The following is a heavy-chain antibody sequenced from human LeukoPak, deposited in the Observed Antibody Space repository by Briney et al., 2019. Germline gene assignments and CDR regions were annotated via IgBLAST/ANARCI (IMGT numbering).Heavy chain of an antibody. D-gene: IGHD2-2*01. CDR2: IIPIFGTA. Sequence: GASVKVSCKASGGTFSSYAISWVRQAPGQGLEWMGGIIPIFGTANYAQKFQGRVTITADESTSTAYMELSSLRSEDTAVYYCARDFQPRYCSSSSCSPAWGQGTTVTVSS. J-gene: IGHJ6*02. CDR1: GGTFSSYA. CDR3: ARDFQPRYCSSSSCSPA. V-gene: IGHV1-69*13.